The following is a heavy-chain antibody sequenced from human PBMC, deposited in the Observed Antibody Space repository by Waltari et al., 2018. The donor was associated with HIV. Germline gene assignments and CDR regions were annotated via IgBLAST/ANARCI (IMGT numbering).Heavy chain of an antibody. CDR2: IYPGDSDT. J-gene: IGHJ3*02. CDR1: GYSITSYR. Sequence: EVQLVQPGAEVKKPGESLKISCKGSGYSITSYRSGWVRQMPGKGLEWMGIIYPGDSDTRYSPSFQGQVTISADKSISTAYLQWSSLKASDTAMYYCARPSGAYYDPDAFDIWGQGTMVTVSS. V-gene: IGHV5-51*01. CDR3: ARPSGAYYDPDAFDI. D-gene: IGHD3-3*01.